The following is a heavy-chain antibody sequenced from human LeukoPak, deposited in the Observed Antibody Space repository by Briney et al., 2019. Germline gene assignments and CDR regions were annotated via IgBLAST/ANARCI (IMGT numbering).Heavy chain of an antibody. D-gene: IGHD3-16*01. CDR1: GGSISSGGYY. CDR2: IYYSGST. Sequence: SETLSLTCTVSGGSISSGGYYWSWICQHPGKGLEWIGYIYYSGSTYYNPTLKSRVTISVDTSKNQFSLKLSSVTAADTAVYYCARDLGDYFDYWGQGTLVTVSS. CDR3: ARDLGDYFDY. J-gene: IGHJ4*02. V-gene: IGHV4-31*03.